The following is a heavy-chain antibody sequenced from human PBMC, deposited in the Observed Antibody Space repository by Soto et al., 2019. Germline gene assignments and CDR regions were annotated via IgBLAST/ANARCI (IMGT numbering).Heavy chain of an antibody. V-gene: IGHV4-34*01. CDR3: ARGVTLRFGELDTHDY. D-gene: IGHD3-10*01. CDR1: GGSFSGYY. Sequence: PSETLSLTCAVYGGSFSGYYWSWIRQPPGKALEWIGEINHSGRTNYNPSLKSRVTISVDTSKNQISLKLTSVTAADTAVYYCARGVTLRFGELDTHDYWGQGTLVTVSS. CDR2: INHSGRT. J-gene: IGHJ4*02.